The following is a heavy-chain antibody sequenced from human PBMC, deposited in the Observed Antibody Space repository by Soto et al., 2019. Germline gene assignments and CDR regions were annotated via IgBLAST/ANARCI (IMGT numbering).Heavy chain of an antibody. CDR2: MWYAGKKT. CDR1: GFSLNDFG. V-gene: IGHV3-33*06. J-gene: IGHJ4*02. Sequence: QVHLVESGGGVVQPGRSLTLSCATSGFSLNDFGVHWVRQAPGKGLEWVAVMWYAGKKTDYVDSVKGRFIVSRDISKNMVYLQMNSLRDEDTAVYYCAKGSIEYSASVDNWGQGTLVVVSS. CDR3: AKGSIEYSASVDN. D-gene: IGHD5-12*01.